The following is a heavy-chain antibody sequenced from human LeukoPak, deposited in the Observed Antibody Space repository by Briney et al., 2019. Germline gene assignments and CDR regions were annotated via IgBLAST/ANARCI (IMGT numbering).Heavy chain of an antibody. Sequence: ASVKVSCKASGYTFTSYAMHWVRQAPGQRLEWMGWINAGNGNTKYSQKFQGRVTITRDTSASTAYMELSSLRSEDTAVYYCARWAYYYDSSGSPGAFDIWGQGTMVTVSS. D-gene: IGHD3-22*01. CDR1: GYTFTSYA. V-gene: IGHV1-3*01. J-gene: IGHJ3*02. CDR3: ARWAYYYDSSGSPGAFDI. CDR2: INAGNGNT.